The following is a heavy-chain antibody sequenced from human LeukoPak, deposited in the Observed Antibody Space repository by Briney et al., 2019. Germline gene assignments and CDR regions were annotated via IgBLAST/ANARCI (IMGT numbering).Heavy chain of an antibody. CDR3: AKTNSHGDYDY. CDR2: ISGSGGST. D-gene: IGHD4-17*01. Sequence: GGSLRLSCAASGFAISTYWMSWVRQAPGKGLEWVSAISGSGGSTYYADSVKGRFTISRDNSKNTLYLQMNSLRAEDTAVYYCAKTNSHGDYDYWGQGTLVTVSS. V-gene: IGHV3-23*01. CDR1: GFAISTYW. J-gene: IGHJ4*02.